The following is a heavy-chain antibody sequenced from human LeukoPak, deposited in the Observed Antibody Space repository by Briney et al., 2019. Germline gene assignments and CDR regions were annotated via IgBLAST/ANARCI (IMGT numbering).Heavy chain of an antibody. Sequence: GGSLRLSCAASGFTFSSYGMHWVRQAPGKGLEWVAVISYDGSNKYYADSVKGRFIISRDNSKNTLYLQMNSLRAEDTAVYYCAKDVQLWLLFGWFYFDYWGQGTLVTVSS. J-gene: IGHJ4*02. D-gene: IGHD5-18*01. CDR1: GFTFSSYG. CDR3: AKDVQLWLLFGWFYFDY. CDR2: ISYDGSNK. V-gene: IGHV3-30*18.